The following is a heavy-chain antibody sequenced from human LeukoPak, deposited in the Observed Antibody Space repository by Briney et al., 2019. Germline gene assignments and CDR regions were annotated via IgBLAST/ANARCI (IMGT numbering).Heavy chain of an antibody. Sequence: SVKVSCKASGGTFSSYAISWVRQAPGQGLEWMGGIIPIFGTANYAQKFQGRVTITADESTSTAYMELSSLRSEDTAVYYCARGAMVRGAHRRNWFDPWGQGTLVTVSS. D-gene: IGHD3-10*01. CDR2: IIPIFGTA. V-gene: IGHV1-69*13. CDR1: GGTFSSYA. J-gene: IGHJ5*02. CDR3: ARGAMVRGAHRRNWFDP.